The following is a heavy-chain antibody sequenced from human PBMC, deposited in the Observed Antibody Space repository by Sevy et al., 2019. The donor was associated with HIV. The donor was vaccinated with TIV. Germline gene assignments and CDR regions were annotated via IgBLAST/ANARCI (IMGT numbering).Heavy chain of an antibody. CDR2: IQQDGSEK. Sequence: GGSLRLSCAASGFTFSSNWMSWVRQAPGKGLEWVANIQQDGSEKYYVDSVKGRFTISRDNAKNSLYLQMNSLRAEDTAVHYCARDRIHYYGSGTYYYYYYGMDVWGQGTTVTVSS. CDR3: ARDRIHYYGSGTYYYYYYGMDV. J-gene: IGHJ6*02. V-gene: IGHV3-7*01. D-gene: IGHD3-10*01. CDR1: GFTFSSNW.